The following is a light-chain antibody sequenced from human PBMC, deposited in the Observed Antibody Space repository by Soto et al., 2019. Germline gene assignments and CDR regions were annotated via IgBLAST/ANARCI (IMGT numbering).Light chain of an antibody. J-gene: IGKJ1*01. V-gene: IGKV3-15*01. CDR1: LGISIN. Sequence: EIVMTQSQATLSVSPGERVTLSCRASLGISINLAWYQQRPGQAPRLLIYGASTRATGVPTRFSGSGSGTEFTLTISSLQSEDLAVYHCQQYNKWPQTFGQGTKVDI. CDR3: QQYNKWPQT. CDR2: GAS.